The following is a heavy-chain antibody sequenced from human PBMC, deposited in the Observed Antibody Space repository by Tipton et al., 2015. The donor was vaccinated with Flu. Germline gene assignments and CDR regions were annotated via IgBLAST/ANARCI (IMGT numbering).Heavy chain of an antibody. CDR3: GKGVLSSGYRSAVDV. D-gene: IGHD6-13*01. V-gene: IGHV3-9*01. Sequence: SLRLSCVASGFTFDDYAMHWVRQSPGKGLEWVAGINWNSDESGYADSVKGRFTISRDNAKNSLYLQMNGLGIEDTARYFCGKGVLSSGYRSAVDVWGQGTTVTVSS. CDR2: INWNSDES. J-gene: IGHJ6*02. CDR1: GFTFDDYA.